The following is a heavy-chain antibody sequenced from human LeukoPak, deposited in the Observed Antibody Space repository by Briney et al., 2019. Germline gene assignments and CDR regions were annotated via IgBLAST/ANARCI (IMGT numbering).Heavy chain of an antibody. Sequence: ASVNVSCKASGYTFTGYYMHWVRQAPGQGLEWMGWINPNSGGTNYAQKFQGRVTMTRDTSISTAYMELSRLRSDDTAVYYCARGRLNGIWFDPWGQGTLVTVSS. V-gene: IGHV1-2*02. CDR3: ARGRLNGIWFDP. J-gene: IGHJ5*02. D-gene: IGHD1-14*01. CDR1: GYTFTGYY. CDR2: INPNSGGT.